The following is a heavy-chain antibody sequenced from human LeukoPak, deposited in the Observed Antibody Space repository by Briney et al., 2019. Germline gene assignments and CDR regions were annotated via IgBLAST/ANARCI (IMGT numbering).Heavy chain of an antibody. CDR2: INHSGST. CDR3: ARGITIFGVVIPRYFDY. Sequence: PSETLSLTCAVFGGSFSDYYWSWIRQPPGKGLEWIGQINHSGSTNYNPSLKSRVTISVDTSKNQFSLKLSSVTAADTAVYYCARGITIFGVVIPRYFDYWGQGTLVIVSS. J-gene: IGHJ4*02. D-gene: IGHD3-3*01. CDR1: GGSFSDYY. V-gene: IGHV4-34*01.